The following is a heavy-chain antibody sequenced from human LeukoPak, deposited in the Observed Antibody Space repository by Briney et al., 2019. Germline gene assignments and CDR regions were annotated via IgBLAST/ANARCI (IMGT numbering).Heavy chain of an antibody. CDR3: VRRVAGSSYRDY. CDR2: ILYSGST. Sequence: PSETLSLTCTVSGGSISGSRHYWGWIRQPPGKGLEWIGNILYSGSTNYNPSLKSRVTISVDTSKNQFSLKLSSVTAADTADYYCVRRVAGSSYRDYWGQGTLVTVSS. J-gene: IGHJ4*02. D-gene: IGHD3-22*01. V-gene: IGHV4-39*01. CDR1: GGSISGSRHY.